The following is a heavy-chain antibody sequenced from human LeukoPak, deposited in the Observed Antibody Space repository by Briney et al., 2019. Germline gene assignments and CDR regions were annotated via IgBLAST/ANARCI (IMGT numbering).Heavy chain of an antibody. V-gene: IGHV4-34*01. CDR2: INHSGST. J-gene: IGHJ3*02. CDR1: GFTFSSYG. CDR3: ARLTLGGDAFDI. D-gene: IGHD3-16*01. Sequence: GTLRLSCAASGFTFSSYGMSWIRQPPGKGLEWIGEINHSGSTNYNPSLKSRVTISVDTSKNQFSLKLSSVTAADTAVYYCARLTLGGDAFDIWGQGTMVTVSS.